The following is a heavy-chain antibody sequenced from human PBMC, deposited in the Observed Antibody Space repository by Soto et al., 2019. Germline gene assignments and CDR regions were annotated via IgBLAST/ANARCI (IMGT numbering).Heavy chain of an antibody. CDR2: IYYSGTT. D-gene: IGHD1-1*01. V-gene: IGHV4-39*01. CDR3: ARRAPGGTGHHYFDS. J-gene: IGHJ4*02. Sequence: SETLSLTCTVSGGPISGFNHYWDWIRQPPGKGLEWIGTIYYSGTTIYNPSLQSRVTMSVDTSKRQFSLKVSAVNAADTAVYFCARRAPGGTGHHYFDSWRQGARVTVSS. CDR1: GGPISGFNHY.